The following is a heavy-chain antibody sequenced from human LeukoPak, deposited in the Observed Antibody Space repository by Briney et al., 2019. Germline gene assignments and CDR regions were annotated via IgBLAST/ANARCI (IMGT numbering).Heavy chain of an antibody. J-gene: IGHJ4*02. D-gene: IGHD3-10*01. CDR2: IIPIFGTA. V-gene: IGHV1-69*13. Sequence: SVKVSCKASGYTFTSYYMHWVRQAPGQGLEWMGGIIPIFGTANYAQKFQGRVTITADESTSTAYMELSSLRSEDTAVYYCARGITMVREGFDYWGQGTPVTVSS. CDR3: ARGITMVREGFDY. CDR1: GYTFTSYY.